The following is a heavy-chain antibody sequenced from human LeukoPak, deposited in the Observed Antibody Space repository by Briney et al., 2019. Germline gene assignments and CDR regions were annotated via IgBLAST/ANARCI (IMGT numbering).Heavy chain of an antibody. V-gene: IGHV4-30-4*01. CDR3: ARGITFGGVIVSAFDP. CDR1: GGSISSGDYY. D-gene: IGHD3-16*02. CDR2: INHSGST. Sequence: PSQTLSLTCTVSGGSISSGDYYWSWIRQPPGKGLEWIGEINHSGSTNYNPSLKSRVTISVDTSKNQFSLKLSSVTAADTAVYYCARGITFGGVIVSAFDPWGQGTLVTVSS. J-gene: IGHJ5*02.